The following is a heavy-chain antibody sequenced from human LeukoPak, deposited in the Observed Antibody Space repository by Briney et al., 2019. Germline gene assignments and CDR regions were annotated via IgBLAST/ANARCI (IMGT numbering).Heavy chain of an antibody. D-gene: IGHD1-26*01. CDR3: AGIVGATIGY. J-gene: IGHJ4*02. CDR2: IYYSGST. Sequence: PSETLSLTCTVSGGSISSSSYYWGWIRQPPGRGLEWIGSIYYSGSTYYNPSLKSRVTISVDTSKNQFSLKLSSVTAADTAVYYCAGIVGATIGYWGQGTLVTVSS. V-gene: IGHV4-39*07. CDR1: GGSISSSSYY.